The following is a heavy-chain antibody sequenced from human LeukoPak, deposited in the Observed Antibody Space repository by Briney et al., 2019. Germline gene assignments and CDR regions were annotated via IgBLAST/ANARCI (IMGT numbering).Heavy chain of an antibody. CDR3: ARGFRGYRYGYFDY. CDR2: INHSGST. D-gene: IGHD5-18*01. Sequence: SETLSLTCAVYGGSFSGYYWSWIRQPPGKGLEWIGEINHSGSTNYNPSLKSRVTISVDTSKNQFSLKLSSVTAADTAVYYCARGFRGYRYGYFDYWGQGTLVTVSS. J-gene: IGHJ4*02. V-gene: IGHV4-34*01. CDR1: GGSFSGYY.